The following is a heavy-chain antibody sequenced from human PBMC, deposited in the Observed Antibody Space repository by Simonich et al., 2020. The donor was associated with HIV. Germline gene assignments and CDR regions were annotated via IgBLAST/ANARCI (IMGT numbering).Heavy chain of an antibody. V-gene: IGHV4-34*01. D-gene: IGHD3-10*01. Sequence: QVQLQQWGAGLLKPSETLSLTCAVYGGSFSGYYWGWIRQPPGKGLEWIGEITHSGSTNYNPSLKSRVTISEDTSKNQFSLKLSSVTAADTAVYYCARRGSVSSGSPRYFDSWGHGTLVTVSS. CDR1: GGSFSGYY. CDR3: ARRGSVSSGSPRYFDS. CDR2: ITHSGST. J-gene: IGHJ4*01.